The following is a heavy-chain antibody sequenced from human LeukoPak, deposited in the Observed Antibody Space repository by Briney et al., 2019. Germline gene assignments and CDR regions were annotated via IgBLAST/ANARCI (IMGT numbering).Heavy chain of an antibody. CDR2: IYYSGST. J-gene: IGHJ6*02. CDR3: AREYRNSSSWYWPYYYYYGMDV. D-gene: IGHD6-13*01. V-gene: IGHV4-30-4*01. CDR1: GGSISSGDYY. Sequence: SETLSLTCTVSGGSISSGDYYWSWIRQPPGKGLEWIGYIYYSGSTYYNPSLKSRVTISVDTSKNQFSLKLSSVTAADTAVYYCAREYRNSSSWYWPYYYYYGMDVWGQGTTVTASS.